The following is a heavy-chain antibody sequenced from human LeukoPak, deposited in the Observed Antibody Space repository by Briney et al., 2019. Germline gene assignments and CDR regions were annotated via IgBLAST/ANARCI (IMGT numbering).Heavy chain of an antibody. Sequence: SVKVSCKASGGTFSSYAISWVRQAPGQGLEWMGGIIPIFGTANYAQKFQGRVTITTDESTSTAYMELSSLRSEDTAVYYCARDTIDSSSWFNWFDPWGQGTLDTVSS. CDR3: ARDTIDSSSWFNWFDP. CDR2: IIPIFGTA. J-gene: IGHJ5*02. V-gene: IGHV1-69*05. D-gene: IGHD6-13*01. CDR1: GGTFSSYA.